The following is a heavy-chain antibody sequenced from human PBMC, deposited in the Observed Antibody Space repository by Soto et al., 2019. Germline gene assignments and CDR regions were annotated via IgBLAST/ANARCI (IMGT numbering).Heavy chain of an antibody. CDR3: ARDVDILSAARPRYGMYG. J-gene: IGHJ6*02. D-gene: IGHD6-6*01. CDR2: INPNSGGT. Sequence: ASVKVSCKASGYTFTGYYMHWVRQAPGQGLEWMGWINPNSGGTNYAQKFQGWVTMTRDTSISTAYMELSRLRSDDTAVYYCARDVDILSAARPRYGMYGRGQGPTVTVAS. CDR1: GYTFTGYY. V-gene: IGHV1-2*04.